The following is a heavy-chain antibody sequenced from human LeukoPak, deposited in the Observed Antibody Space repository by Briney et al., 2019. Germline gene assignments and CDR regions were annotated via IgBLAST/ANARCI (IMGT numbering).Heavy chain of an antibody. D-gene: IGHD3-10*01. V-gene: IGHV4-34*12. Sequence: SETLSLTCAVYGGSFSGYYWGWVRQPPGKALEWIGNIFYTGSTYYSPSLKSRVTISLDTSRNQFSLRLNSVTAADTAVYYCAKSNGYGLIDIWGQGTMVTVSS. CDR2: IFYTGST. CDR3: AKSNGYGLIDI. CDR1: GGSFSGYY. J-gene: IGHJ3*02.